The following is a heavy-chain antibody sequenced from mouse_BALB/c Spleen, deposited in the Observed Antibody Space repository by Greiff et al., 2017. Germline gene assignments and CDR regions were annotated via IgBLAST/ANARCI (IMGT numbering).Heavy chain of an antibody. CDR2: IRNKANGYTT. J-gene: IGHJ1*01. D-gene: IGHD1-1*01. Sequence: EVQRVESGGGLVQPGGSLRLSCATSGFTFTDYYMSWVRQPPGKALEWLGFIRNKANGYTTEYSASVKGRFTISRDNSQSILYLQMNTLRAEDSATYYCARDYCGSRDWYLDVWGAGTTVTVSS. CDR1: GFTFTDYY. V-gene: IGHV7-3*02. CDR3: ARDYCGSRDWYLDV.